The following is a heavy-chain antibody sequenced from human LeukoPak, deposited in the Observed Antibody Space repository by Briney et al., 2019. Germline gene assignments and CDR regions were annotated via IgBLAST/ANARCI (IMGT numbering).Heavy chain of an antibody. Sequence: PGGSLRLSCAASGFAFSSYWMTWVRQAPGKELHWVASLNEDGSKRSYVGSVKGRFTISRDNAQNSLYLQMNSLTAEDTAVYYCARAVTSMDGYWGQGTLVTVSS. CDR2: LNEDGSKR. V-gene: IGHV3-7*03. CDR1: GFAFSSYW. CDR3: ARAVTSMDGY. J-gene: IGHJ4*02. D-gene: IGHD5-18*01.